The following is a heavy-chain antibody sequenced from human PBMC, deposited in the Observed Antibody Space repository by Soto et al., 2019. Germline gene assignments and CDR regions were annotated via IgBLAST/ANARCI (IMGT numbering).Heavy chain of an antibody. J-gene: IGHJ4*02. CDR2: ISSSGSTI. Sequence: PGGSLRLSCAASGFTFSDYYMSWIRQAPGKGLEWVSYISSSGSTIYYADSVKGRFTISRDNAKNSLYLQMNSLRAEDTAVYYCARGSNVVVVAAEEMPFDYWGQGTLVTVSS. D-gene: IGHD2-15*01. V-gene: IGHV3-11*01. CDR1: GFTFSDYY. CDR3: ARGSNVVVVAAEEMPFDY.